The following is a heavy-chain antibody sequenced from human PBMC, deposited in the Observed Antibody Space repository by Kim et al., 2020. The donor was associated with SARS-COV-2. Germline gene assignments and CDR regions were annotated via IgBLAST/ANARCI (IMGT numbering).Heavy chain of an antibody. Sequence: SETQSLTCTVSGGSISSYYWSWIRQPPGKGLEWIGYIYYSGSTNYNPSLKSRVTISVDTSKNQFSLKLSSVTAADTAVYYCARDYYDSSGYYGHDAFDI. CDR2: IYYSGST. V-gene: IGHV4-59*01. J-gene: IGHJ3*02. CDR3: ARDYYDSSGYYGHDAFDI. CDR1: GGSISSYY. D-gene: IGHD3-22*01.